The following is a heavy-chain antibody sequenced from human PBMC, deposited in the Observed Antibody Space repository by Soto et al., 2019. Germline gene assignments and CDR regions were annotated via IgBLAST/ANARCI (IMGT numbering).Heavy chain of an antibody. D-gene: IGHD4-17*01. J-gene: IGHJ4*02. CDR1: GFTFSTYA. CDR2: ISGSGGGT. Sequence: GGSLRLSCAASGFTFSTYAMSWVRQVPGKGLEWVSGISGSGGGTYYAESVEGRFTISRDDSKNTLYLQMYSLRADDTAVYYCAGCTVPFIWIYWGQGTLVTVSS. V-gene: IGHV3-23*01. CDR3: AGCTVPFIWIY.